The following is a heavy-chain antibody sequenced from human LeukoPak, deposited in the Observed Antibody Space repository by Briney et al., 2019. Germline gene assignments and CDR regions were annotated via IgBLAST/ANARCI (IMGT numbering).Heavy chain of an antibody. Sequence: SETLSLTCGVWGGSIKNGDDSWRWVRKPPGKGLECIGYGLHSGSTYYEPARKIRVTISLYRAKNQFSMKLTSVTGADTAVYYCARGVPGFYAFDLWGQGTMVTVSS. CDR1: GGSIKNGDDS. CDR3: ARGVPGFYAFDL. CDR2: GLHSGST. J-gene: IGHJ3*01. V-gene: IGHV4-30-2*01.